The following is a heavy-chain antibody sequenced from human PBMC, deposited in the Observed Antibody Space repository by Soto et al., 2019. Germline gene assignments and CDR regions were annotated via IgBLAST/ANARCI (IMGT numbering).Heavy chain of an antibody. CDR1: GFTFSSYG. J-gene: IGHJ5*02. Sequence: QVQLVESGGGVVEPGRSLRLSCAASGFTFSSYGMHWVRQAPGKGLGWVAVIWHDGSKKYYADSVKGRFTISRDNSKNTLYLQMNSLRAEDTAVYYCARDKLEIAAAGTVYNWFDPWGQGTLVTVSS. V-gene: IGHV3-33*01. D-gene: IGHD6-13*01. CDR3: ARDKLEIAAAGTVYNWFDP. CDR2: IWHDGSKK.